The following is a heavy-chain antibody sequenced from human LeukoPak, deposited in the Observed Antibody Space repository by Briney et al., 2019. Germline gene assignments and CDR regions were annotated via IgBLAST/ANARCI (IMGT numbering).Heavy chain of an antibody. Sequence: SQTLSLTCAISGDSVSSNSAAWNWIRQSPSRGLEWLGRTYYRSKWYNDYAVSVKSRITINPDTSKNQFSLQLNSVTPEDTAVYYCAGEQRRGRYYDSSGYYETWGQGTLVTVSS. CDR2: TYYRSKWYN. J-gene: IGHJ5*02. CDR3: AGEQRRGRYYDSSGYYET. CDR1: GDSVSSNSAA. V-gene: IGHV6-1*01. D-gene: IGHD3-22*01.